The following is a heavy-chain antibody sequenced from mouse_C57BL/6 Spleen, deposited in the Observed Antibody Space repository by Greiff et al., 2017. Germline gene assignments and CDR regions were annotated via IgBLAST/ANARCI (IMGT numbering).Heavy chain of an antibody. J-gene: IGHJ2*01. CDR3: ARSLLPYRYFDY. Sequence: EVMLVESGGGLVQPGGSLSLSCAASGFTFTDYYMSWVRQPPGKALEWLGFIRNKANGYTTEYSASVKGRFTISRDNSQSILYLQMNALRAEDSATYYCARSLLPYRYFDYWGQGTTLTVSS. CDR1: GFTFTDYY. V-gene: IGHV7-3*01. D-gene: IGHD1-1*01. CDR2: IRNKANGYTT.